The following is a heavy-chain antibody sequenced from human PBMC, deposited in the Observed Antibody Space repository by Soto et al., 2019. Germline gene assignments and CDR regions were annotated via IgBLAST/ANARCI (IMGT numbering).Heavy chain of an antibody. CDR1: GSILTGLS. D-gene: IGHD6-19*01. J-gene: IGHJ6*02. V-gene: IGHV1-24*01. CDR2: FDPEDGET. CDR3: AASSGSPYYYYYYGMDV. Sequence: ASVMGCWTVFGSILTGLSMRCVRQAPGKGLEWMGGFDPEDGETIYAQKFQGRVTMTEDTSTDTAYMELSSLRSEDTAVYYCAASSGSPYYYYYYGMDVWGQGTTVTVSS.